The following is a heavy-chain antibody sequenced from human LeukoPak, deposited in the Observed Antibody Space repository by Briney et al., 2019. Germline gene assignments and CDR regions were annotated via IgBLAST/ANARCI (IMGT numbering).Heavy chain of an antibody. D-gene: IGHD3-3*01. V-gene: IGHV4-39*07. CDR3: ARANYDFWSGYYPPAGWFDP. CDR1: GGSISSSSYY. J-gene: IGHJ5*02. CDR2: IYYSGST. Sequence: SETLSLTCTVSGGSISSSSYYWGWIRQPPGKGLEWIGSIYYSGSTYYNPSLKSRVTISVDTSKNQFSLKLSSVTAADTAVYYCARANYDFWSGYYPPAGWFDPWGQGTLVTVSS.